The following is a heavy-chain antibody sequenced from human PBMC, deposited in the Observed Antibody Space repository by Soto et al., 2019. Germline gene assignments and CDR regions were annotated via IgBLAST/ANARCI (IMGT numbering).Heavy chain of an antibody. CDR2: TYSGGST. CDR1: GFVVSETY. CDR3: ARDCGGGSCYPALGA. Sequence: EVQVVESGGGLIQLGGSLRLSCAASGFVVSETYMSWVRQAPGRGLQWVSFTYSGGSTYYADSVKGRFTISRDSSRNTLYLQMNSLRVEDTAVYYCARDCGGGSCYPALGAWGQGTLVTVSS. D-gene: IGHD2-15*01. J-gene: IGHJ5*02. V-gene: IGHV3-53*01.